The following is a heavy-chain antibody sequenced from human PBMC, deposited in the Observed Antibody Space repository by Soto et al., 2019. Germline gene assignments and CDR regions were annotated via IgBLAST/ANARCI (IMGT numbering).Heavy chain of an antibody. D-gene: IGHD2-8*01. V-gene: IGHV3-21*05. Sequence: PGGSLRLSCEASGFRFSSYGMNWVRLVPGKGLEWVSYISSTSSHIDYADSVKGRFTISRDNAKNSLYLQMNSLRAEDTAVYYCARTFYCSSTSCPYCTNGVCYSTHDAFDIWGQGTMVTVSS. CDR2: ISSTSSHI. CDR3: ARTFYCSSTSCPYCTNGVCYSTHDAFDI. CDR1: GFRFSSYG. J-gene: IGHJ3*02.